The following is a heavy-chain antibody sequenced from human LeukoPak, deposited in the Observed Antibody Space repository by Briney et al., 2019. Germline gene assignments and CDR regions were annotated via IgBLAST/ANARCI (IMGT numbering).Heavy chain of an antibody. CDR2: IYHSGTT. CDR3: ARARDTTSGSNWFDP. CDR1: GGSIYGGGYY. V-gene: IGHV4-30-2*01. D-gene: IGHD1-26*01. Sequence: PSETLSLTCTVSGGSIYGGGYYWSWIRQPPGKGLEWIGYIYHSGTTYYNPSLKSRVTISIDRSKNQFSLKLSSVTAADTAVYYCARARDTTSGSNWFDPWGQGTLVTVSS. J-gene: IGHJ5*02.